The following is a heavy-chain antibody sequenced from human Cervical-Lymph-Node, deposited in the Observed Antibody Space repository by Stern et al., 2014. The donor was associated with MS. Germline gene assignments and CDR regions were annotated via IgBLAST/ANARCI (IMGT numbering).Heavy chain of an antibody. CDR3: AREATRIVVGIDY. CDR2: LNPNSGDP. V-gene: IGHV1-2*06. D-gene: IGHD3-22*01. CDR1: GYDFTGFF. J-gene: IGHJ4*02. Sequence: VQLVESGAKMKKPGASVKVSCKASGYDFTGFFINWGRQVPGQGLEWMGRLNPNSGDPTYAHNFQDRVTLTRDTSISTAYLELSRLTSADTAVYYCAREATRIVVGIDYWGQGAQVTVSS.